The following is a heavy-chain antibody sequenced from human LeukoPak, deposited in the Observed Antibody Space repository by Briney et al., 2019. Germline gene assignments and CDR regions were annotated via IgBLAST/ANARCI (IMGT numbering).Heavy chain of an antibody. J-gene: IGHJ4*02. Sequence: PGGSLRLSCAASGFTFGSYAMSWARQAPGKGLEGFSAIIDTGATTYDADYVKGQFTISRDNSRSTLYLQMNSLRAEDTALYYCAKDTSIGRYCTNGVCSPFDYWGQGTLVTVSS. CDR1: GFTFGSYA. CDR3: AKDTSIGRYCTNGVCSPFDY. V-gene: IGHV3-23*01. CDR2: IIDTGATT. D-gene: IGHD2-8*01.